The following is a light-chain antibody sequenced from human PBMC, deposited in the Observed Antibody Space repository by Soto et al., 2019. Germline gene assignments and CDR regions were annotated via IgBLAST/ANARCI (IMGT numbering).Light chain of an antibody. CDR1: QSIASSY. CDR2: GAS. V-gene: IGKV3-20*01. Sequence: EIVLTQSPGTLSLSPGESATLSCRASQSIASSYLAWYQQKPGQAPRLLIYGASNRATGIPDRFSGSGSGTDFTLTISRLDHEDFAVYYCQQYGTSPVYNFGQGTKLEIK. J-gene: IGKJ2*01. CDR3: QQYGTSPVYN.